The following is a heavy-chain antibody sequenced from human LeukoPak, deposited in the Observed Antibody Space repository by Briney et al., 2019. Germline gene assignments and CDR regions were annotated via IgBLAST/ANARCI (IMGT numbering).Heavy chain of an antibody. CDR1: DGSITNYF. D-gene: IGHD3-3*01. CDR3: ARHGRMVIMSKFSTGIDQ. Sequence: PSETLSLTCPVPDGSITNYFWSWIRQPPGKGPEWIALIYYTGITKSNPSLKGRVTISMDTSKNQFSLNLSSVTAADTATYYCARHGRMVIMSKFSTGIDQWGQGTLVTVSS. J-gene: IGHJ5*02. V-gene: IGHV4-59*08. CDR2: IYYTGIT.